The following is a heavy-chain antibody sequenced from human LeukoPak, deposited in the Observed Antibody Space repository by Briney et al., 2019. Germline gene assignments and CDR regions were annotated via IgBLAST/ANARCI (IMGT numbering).Heavy chain of an antibody. Sequence: SETLSLTCTVSGGSISSYYWSWIRQPPGKGLEWIGYIYYSGSTNYNPSLKSRVTISVDTSKKQFSLKLSSVTAADTAVYYCARGGGYSSSWFIDAFDIWGQGTMVTVSS. CDR3: ARGGGYSSSWFIDAFDI. V-gene: IGHV4-59*01. D-gene: IGHD6-13*01. J-gene: IGHJ3*02. CDR1: GGSISSYY. CDR2: IYYSGST.